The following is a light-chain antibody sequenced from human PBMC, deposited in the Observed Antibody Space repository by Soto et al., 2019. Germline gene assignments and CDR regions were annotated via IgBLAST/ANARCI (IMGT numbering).Light chain of an antibody. CDR2: FGS. Sequence: DIVMTQSPLSLPVTPGEPASISCRSSQSLLHSNGYNYLDWYLQKPGQSPQLLIYFGSNRASGVTERFSGSGSGTDFTLKISRVEAEDVGGYYCRQALQTPSFGQGTRVEIK. V-gene: IGKV2-28*01. CDR3: RQALQTPS. CDR1: QSLLHSNGYNY. J-gene: IGKJ5*01.